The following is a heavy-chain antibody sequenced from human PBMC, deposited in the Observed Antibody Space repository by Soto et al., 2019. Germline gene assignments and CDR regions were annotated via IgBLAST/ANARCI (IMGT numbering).Heavy chain of an antibody. J-gene: IGHJ4*02. CDR1: GGSISSGGYY. CDR2: IYYSGST. V-gene: IGHV4-31*03. CDR3: ARSIVVVPAAFDY. D-gene: IGHD2-2*01. Sequence: QVQLQESGPGLVKPSQTLSLTCTVSGGSISSGGYYWSWIRQHPGKGLEWIGYIYYSGSTYYNPALKSRVTISVDTSKNQFSLKLSSVTAADTAVYYCARSIVVVPAAFDYWGQGTLVTVSS.